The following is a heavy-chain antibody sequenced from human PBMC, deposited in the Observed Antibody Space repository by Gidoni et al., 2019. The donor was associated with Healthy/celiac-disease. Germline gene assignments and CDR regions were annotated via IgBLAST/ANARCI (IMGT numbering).Heavy chain of an antibody. J-gene: IGHJ3*02. CDR2: IYYSGST. V-gene: IGHV4-39*01. CDR3: AGYIVVVDDPLDIDAFDI. D-gene: IGHD2-15*01. CDR1: GGSISSSSYY. Sequence: QLQLQESGPGLVKPSETLSLTCTVSGGSISSSSYYWGWIRQPPGKGLEWIGSIYYSGSTYYNPSLKSRVTISVDTSKNQFSLKLSSVTAADTAVYYCAGYIVVVDDPLDIDAFDIWGQGTMVTVSS.